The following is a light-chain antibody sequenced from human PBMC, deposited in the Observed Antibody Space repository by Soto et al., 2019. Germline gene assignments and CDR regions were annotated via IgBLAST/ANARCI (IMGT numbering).Light chain of an antibody. CDR1: QSVSSSY. Sequence: EIVLTQSPGTLSLSPGERATLSCRASQSVSSSYLAWYQQKPGQAPRLLIYGASSRATGIPDRFSGRGSGTDFTLTISRLEPEDFAVYYCQQYGSSQWTFGQGTKVDIK. CDR3: QQYGSSQWT. V-gene: IGKV3-20*01. J-gene: IGKJ1*01. CDR2: GAS.